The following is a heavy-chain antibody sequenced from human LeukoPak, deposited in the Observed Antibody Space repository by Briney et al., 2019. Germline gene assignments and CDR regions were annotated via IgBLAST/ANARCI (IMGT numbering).Heavy chain of an antibody. J-gene: IGHJ6*02. D-gene: IGHD3-3*01. CDR2: ISSSSSTI. CDR3: ASTSGPYYYYGMDV. CDR1: GFTFSSYS. Sequence: HPGGSLRLSCAASGFTFSSYSMNWVRQAPGKGLEWVSYISSSSSTIYYAGSVKGRFTISRDNAKNSLYLQMNSLRDEDTAVYYCASTSGPYYYYGMDVWGQGTTVTVSS. V-gene: IGHV3-48*02.